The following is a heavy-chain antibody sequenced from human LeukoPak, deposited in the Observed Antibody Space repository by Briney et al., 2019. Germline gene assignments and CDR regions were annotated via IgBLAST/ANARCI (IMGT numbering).Heavy chain of an antibody. J-gene: IGHJ6*03. D-gene: IGHD2-15*01. CDR3: ARNGDRGAYCSGGSCYPYYYYYMDV. CDR1: GFTLSVYA. Sequence: GGSLRLSCAASGFTLSVYAMSWVRQAPGKGLEWVSATSSSDAGTYYADSVRGRFTISRDNSKNTLYLQMNSLRAEDTAIYYCARNGDRGAYCSGGSCYPYYYYYMDVWGKGTTVTISS. CDR2: TSSSDAGT. V-gene: IGHV3-23*01.